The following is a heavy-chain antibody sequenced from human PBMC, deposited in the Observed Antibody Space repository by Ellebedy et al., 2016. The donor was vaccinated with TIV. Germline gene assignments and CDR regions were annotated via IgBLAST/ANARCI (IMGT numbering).Heavy chain of an antibody. CDR3: ARGRVGATTGYFDY. V-gene: IGHV1-2*02. J-gene: IGHJ4*02. D-gene: IGHD1-26*01. Sequence: ASVKVSCKASGYTFTGYYMHWVRQAPGQGLEWMGWINPNSGGTNYAQKFQGRVTMTRDTSISTAYMELSRLRSDDTAAYYCARGRVGATTGYFDYWGQGTLVTVSS. CDR1: GYTFTGYY. CDR2: INPNSGGT.